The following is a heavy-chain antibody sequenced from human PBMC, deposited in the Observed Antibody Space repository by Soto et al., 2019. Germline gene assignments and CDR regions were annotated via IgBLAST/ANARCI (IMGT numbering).Heavy chain of an antibody. CDR1: GFTFNTYA. Sequence: VGSLRLSCAASGFTFNTYAMNWVRQAPGKGLEWVASISGSGGTINYADSVKGRFTTSRDTSKNTLYLQMNSLSAEDTAVYYCAKGFIVVVTAIRPDDNFDVWGQGTMVTVSS. V-gene: IGHV3-23*01. D-gene: IGHD2-21*02. CDR2: ISGSGGTI. J-gene: IGHJ3*01. CDR3: AKGFIVVVTAIRPDDNFDV.